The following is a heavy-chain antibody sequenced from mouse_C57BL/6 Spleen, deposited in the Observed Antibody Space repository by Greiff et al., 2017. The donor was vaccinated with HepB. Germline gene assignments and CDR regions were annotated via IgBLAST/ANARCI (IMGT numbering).Heavy chain of an antibody. D-gene: IGHD1-1*01. J-gene: IGHJ2*01. CDR2: INPYNGGT. V-gene: IGHV1-19*01. Sequence: VQLQQSGPVLVKPGASVKMSCKASGYTFTDYYMNWVKQSHGKSLEWIGVINPYNGGTSYNQKFKGKATLTVDKSSSTAYMELNSLTSEDSAVYYCATDYYGSSYGYWGQGTTLTVSS. CDR1: GYTFTDYY. CDR3: ATDYYGSSYGY.